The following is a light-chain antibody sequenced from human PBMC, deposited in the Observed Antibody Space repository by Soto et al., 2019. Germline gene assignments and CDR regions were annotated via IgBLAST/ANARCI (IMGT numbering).Light chain of an antibody. CDR2: DVS. CDR3: CSYAGSYTWV. V-gene: IGLV2-11*01. CDR1: SSDVGGYNY. Sequence: ALTQPRSVSGSPGQSVTISCTGTSSDVGGYNYVSWYQQHPGKAPKLMIYDVSKRPPGVPDRFSGSKSGNTASLTISGLQAEDEADYYCCSYAGSYTWVFGGGTKLTVL. J-gene: IGLJ3*02.